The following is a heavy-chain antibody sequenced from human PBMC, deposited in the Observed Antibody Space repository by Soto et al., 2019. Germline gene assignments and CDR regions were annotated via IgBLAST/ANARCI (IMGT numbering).Heavy chain of an antibody. Sequence: EVQLVESGGGLVQPGGSLRLSCAASGFTVSSNYMNWVRQAPGKGLEWVSVFFSDGRTYYAESVKGRFTMSRDNSKNTLYLRINRLRAEDTAVYCCARDRSYSNYDGFDYWGQGTLVTVSS. CDR2: FFSDGRT. J-gene: IGHJ4*02. CDR3: ARDRSYSNYDGFDY. CDR1: GFTVSSNY. D-gene: IGHD4-4*01. V-gene: IGHV3-66*01.